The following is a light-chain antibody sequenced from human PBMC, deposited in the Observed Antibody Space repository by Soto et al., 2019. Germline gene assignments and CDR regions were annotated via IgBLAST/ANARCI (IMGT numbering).Light chain of an antibody. CDR2: DVS. Sequence: QSALTQPASVSGSPGQSIAISCTGTSSDVGSYNDFSWYQQHPGKAPKLMIYDVSNRPSGVSDRFSGSKSGNTASLTISGLQAEDEADYYCTSYTSGSTYVFGTGTKLTVL. J-gene: IGLJ1*01. V-gene: IGLV2-14*03. CDR1: SSDVGSYND. CDR3: TSYTSGSTYV.